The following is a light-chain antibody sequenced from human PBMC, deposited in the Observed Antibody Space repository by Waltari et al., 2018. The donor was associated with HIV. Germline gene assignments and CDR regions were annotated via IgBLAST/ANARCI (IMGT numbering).Light chain of an antibody. CDR3: QSADRSGSHVV. CDR1: ALPNRY. Sequence: TQPASMSVSPGQTARITCFGDALPNRYAYWYQQRPGQAPVLVIYKDRERPSGIPERFSGSNSGTTVTLIISGVQPEDEADYYCQSADRSGSHVVFGGGTKVTV. V-gene: IGLV3-25*03. CDR2: KDR. J-gene: IGLJ2*01.